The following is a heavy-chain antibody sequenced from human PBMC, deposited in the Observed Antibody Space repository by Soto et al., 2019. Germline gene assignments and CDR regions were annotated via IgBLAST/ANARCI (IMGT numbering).Heavy chain of an antibody. J-gene: IGHJ4*02. Sequence: SETLSLTCAVSGGSISSYYWSWIRQPPGKGLGWIGYIYYSGSTNYNPSLKSRVTISVDTPKNQFSLKLSSVTAADTAVYYCARQGRDYYDSSGYYYLFDYWGQGTLVTVSS. D-gene: IGHD3-22*01. CDR1: GGSISSYY. V-gene: IGHV4-59*01. CDR2: IYYSGST. CDR3: ARQGRDYYDSSGYYYLFDY.